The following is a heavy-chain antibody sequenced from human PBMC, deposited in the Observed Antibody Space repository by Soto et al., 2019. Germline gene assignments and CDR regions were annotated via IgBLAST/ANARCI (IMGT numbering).Heavy chain of an antibody. CDR2: IKYDGSEE. CDR3: AKERSEVAARSALNY. CDR1: GFSFSSVW. Sequence: GGSLRLSCVVSGFSFSSVWMTWVRQAPGKGLECVANIKYDGSEEYYVDSVKGRFTISRDNAKNSLYLQMNSLRDEDSAVYYCAKERSEVAARSALNYWGQGTLVTVSS. V-gene: IGHV3-7*01. J-gene: IGHJ4*02. D-gene: IGHD2-15*01.